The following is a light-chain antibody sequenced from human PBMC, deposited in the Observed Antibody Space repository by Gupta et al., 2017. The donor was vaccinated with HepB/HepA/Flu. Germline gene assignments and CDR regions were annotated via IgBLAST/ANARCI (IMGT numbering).Light chain of an antibody. V-gene: IGLV1-40*01. Sequence: QSVLTQPPSVSGAPGQRVSTSCNGSSSNIGAGYDVHWYQQLPGTAPKLLIYDNTNRPSGVPDRFSGSNSGTSASLAITGLQAEDEAAYYCQSYDTSLGGPYVFGTGTKVTVL. J-gene: IGLJ1*01. CDR2: DNT. CDR3: QSYDTSLGGPYV. CDR1: SSNIGAGYD.